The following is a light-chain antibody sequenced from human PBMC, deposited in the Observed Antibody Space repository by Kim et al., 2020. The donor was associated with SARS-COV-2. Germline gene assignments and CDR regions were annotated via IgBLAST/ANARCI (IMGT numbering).Light chain of an antibody. CDR2: EVT. CDR3: CSYAGSSTFI. V-gene: IGLV2-23*02. CDR1: SSDVGSYNL. J-gene: IGLJ2*01. Sequence: QSALTQPASVSGSPGQSITISCTGTSSDVGSYNLVSWYQHHPGKAPKLMIYEVTKRPSGGSNRFSGSKSGNTASLTISGLQAEDEADYYCCSYAGSSTFIFGGGNKLTVL.